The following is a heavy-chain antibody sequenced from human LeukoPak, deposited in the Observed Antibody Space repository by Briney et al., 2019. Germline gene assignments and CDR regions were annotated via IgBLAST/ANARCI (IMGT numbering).Heavy chain of an antibody. V-gene: IGHV1-46*01. CDR2: INPSGAST. D-gene: IGHD5-24*01. J-gene: IGHJ3*02. CDR1: GYTFTSYY. Sequence: ASVKVSCKASGYTFTSYYMHWVRQAPGQGLEWMGLINPSGASTSYAQKFQGRVTMTRDTSTSTVYMELSSLRSEDTAVYYCARGLRRHGYNFAFDIWGQGTMVTVPS. CDR3: ARGLRRHGYNFAFDI.